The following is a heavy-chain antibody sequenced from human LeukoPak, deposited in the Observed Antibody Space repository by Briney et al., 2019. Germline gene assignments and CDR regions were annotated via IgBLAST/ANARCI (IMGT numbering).Heavy chain of an antibody. CDR3: ARDLYYDSTGYQLDS. D-gene: IGHD3-22*01. CDR2: ISSSSSYI. J-gene: IGHJ4*02. Sequence: GGSLRLSCVASGFTFSYYVMNWVRQAPGKGLEWVSSISSSSSYISYADSVKGRFTISRDNAKNSLYLQMNSLRAEDTAVSYCARDLYYDSTGYQLDSWGQGTLVTVSS. CDR1: GFTFSYYV. V-gene: IGHV3-21*01.